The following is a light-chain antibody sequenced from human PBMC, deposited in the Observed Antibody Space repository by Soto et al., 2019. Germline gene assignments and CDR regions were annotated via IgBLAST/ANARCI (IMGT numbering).Light chain of an antibody. Sequence: QSVLTQPASVSGSPGQSITISCTGTGSDVGGDNYVSWYQQHPTKAPKLMIYEVTNRPSGISNRFSGSKSGNTASLTISGLQAEYEADYYCYSFAGGATFVFGGGTKLTVL. CDR2: EVT. CDR3: YSFAGGATFV. V-gene: IGLV2-14*01. CDR1: GSDVGGDNY. J-gene: IGLJ2*01.